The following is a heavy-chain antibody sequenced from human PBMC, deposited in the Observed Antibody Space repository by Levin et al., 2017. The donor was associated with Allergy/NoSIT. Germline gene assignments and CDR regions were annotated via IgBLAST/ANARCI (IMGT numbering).Heavy chain of an antibody. CDR2: MNPNSGNT. Sequence: ASVKVSCKASGYTFTSYDINWVRQATGQGLEWMGWMNPNSGNTGYAQKFQGRVTMTRNTSISTAYMELSSLRSEDTAVYYCARQFKDFWSATHYYYGMDVWGQGTTVTVSS. D-gene: IGHD3-3*01. CDR3: ARQFKDFWSATHYYYGMDV. V-gene: IGHV1-8*01. CDR1: GYTFTSYD. J-gene: IGHJ6*02.